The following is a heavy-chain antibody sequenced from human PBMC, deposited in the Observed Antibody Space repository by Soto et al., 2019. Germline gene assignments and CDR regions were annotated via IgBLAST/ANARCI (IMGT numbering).Heavy chain of an antibody. CDR3: ARGLNDDS. Sequence: LRLSCEVSGFSIGGNPMSWVRQAPGQGLEWVASIHTVGSTYYADSVQGRFTISRDNSKNTLFLQMNSLRVGDTAIYFCARGLNDDSWGQGTLVTVSS. J-gene: IGHJ4*02. CDR2: IHTVGST. V-gene: IGHV3-53*01. CDR1: GFSIGGNP. D-gene: IGHD1-1*01.